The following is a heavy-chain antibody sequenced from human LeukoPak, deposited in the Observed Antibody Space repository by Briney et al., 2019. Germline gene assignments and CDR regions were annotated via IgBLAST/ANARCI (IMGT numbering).Heavy chain of an antibody. J-gene: IGHJ4*02. CDR3: ARHPRMRDYDFWSGYYSYFDY. Sequence: PSETLSLTCTVSGGSISSSSYYWGWIRQPPGKGLECIGSIYYSGSTYYNPSLKSRVTISVDTSKNQFSLKLSSVTAADTAVYYCARHPRMRDYDFWSGYYSYFDYWGQGTLVTVSS. CDR2: IYYSGST. CDR1: GGSISSSSYY. D-gene: IGHD3-3*01. V-gene: IGHV4-39*01.